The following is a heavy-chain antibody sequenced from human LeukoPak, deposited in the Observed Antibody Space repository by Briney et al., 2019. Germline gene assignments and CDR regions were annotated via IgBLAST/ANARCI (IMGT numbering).Heavy chain of an antibody. CDR2: IIPIFGTA. D-gene: IGHD2-21*02. Sequence: GSSVKVSCKASGGTFTIYAISWGRQAPGQGLEWLGGIIPIFGTANYAQKFQGRVTITTDESTSTAYMELSSLRSEDTAVYYCARGRGGDCYKSCPLDYWGQGTLVTVSS. CDR3: ARGRGGDCYKSCPLDY. J-gene: IGHJ4*02. V-gene: IGHV1-69*05. CDR1: GGTFTIYA.